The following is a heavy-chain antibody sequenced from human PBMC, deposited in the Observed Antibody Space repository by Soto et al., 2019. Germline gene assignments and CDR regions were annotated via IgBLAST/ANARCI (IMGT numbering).Heavy chain of an antibody. CDR2: IYYSGST. J-gene: IGHJ5*02. CDR3: ARRAYYYGSGSYNWFAP. V-gene: IGHV4-39*01. D-gene: IGHD3-10*01. CDR1: GGSISSSSYY. Sequence: ASETLSLTCTVSGGSISSSSYYWGWIRQPPGKGLEWIGSIYYSGSTYYNPSLKSRVTISVDTSKNQFSLKLSSVTAADTAVYYCARRAYYYGSGSYNWFAPWGQGTLVTVSS.